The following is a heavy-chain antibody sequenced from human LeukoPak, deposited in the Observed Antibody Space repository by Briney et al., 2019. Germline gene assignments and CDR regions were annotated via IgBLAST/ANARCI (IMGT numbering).Heavy chain of an antibody. CDR1: GFTFSSYA. CDR2: ISGSGGST. D-gene: IGHD4-17*01. V-gene: IGHV3-23*01. CDR3: AKDFSGGMTTVTTPGKYYYYYYGMDV. J-gene: IGHJ6*02. Sequence: GASLRLSCAASGFTFSSYAMSWVRQAPGKGLEWVSAISGSGGSTYCADSVKGRFTISRDNSKNTLYLQMNSLRAEDTAVYYCAKDFSGGMTTVTTPGKYYYYYYGMDVWGQGTTVTVSS.